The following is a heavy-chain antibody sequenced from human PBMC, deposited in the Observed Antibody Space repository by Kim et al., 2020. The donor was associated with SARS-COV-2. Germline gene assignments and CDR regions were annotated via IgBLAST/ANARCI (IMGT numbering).Heavy chain of an antibody. CDR3: AKDPGYSSGWSVFDC. V-gene: IGHV3-23*01. Sequence: AASVKGRFTSSRDNSKNTLYLQMSGLRAEDTALYYCAKDPGYSSGWSVFDCWGQGTLVTVSS. J-gene: IGHJ4*02. D-gene: IGHD6-19*01.